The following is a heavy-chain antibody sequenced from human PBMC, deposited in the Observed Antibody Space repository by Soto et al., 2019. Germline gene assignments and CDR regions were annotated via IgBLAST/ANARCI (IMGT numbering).Heavy chain of an antibody. CDR1: GFTFSSYA. V-gene: IGHV3-30-3*01. CDR2: ISYDGSNK. Sequence: AGGSLRLSCAASGFTFSSYAMHWVRQAPGKGLEWVAVISYDGSNKYYADSVKGRFTISRDNSKNTLYLQMNSLRAEDTAVYYCAKDDTAGYYGMDVWGQGTTVTV. J-gene: IGHJ6*02. D-gene: IGHD2-2*02. CDR3: AKDDTAGYYGMDV.